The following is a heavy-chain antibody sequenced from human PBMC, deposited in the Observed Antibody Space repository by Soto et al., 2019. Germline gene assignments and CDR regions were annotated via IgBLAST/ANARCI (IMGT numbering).Heavy chain of an antibody. CDR1: GYTFTSYG. D-gene: IGHD3-3*01. J-gene: IGHJ3*02. Sequence: QVQLVQSGAEVKKPGASVKVSCKASGYTFTSYGISWVRQAPGQGLEWMGWISAYNGNTNYAQEHQGRVNLNTDTSTSTDYIKLRSLRSDDTAVYYYARDQDDNNLYGFWMMYDSSAFDIWGQGTMVTVSS. CDR3: ARDQDDNNLYGFWMMYDSSAFDI. V-gene: IGHV1-18*01. CDR2: ISAYNGNT.